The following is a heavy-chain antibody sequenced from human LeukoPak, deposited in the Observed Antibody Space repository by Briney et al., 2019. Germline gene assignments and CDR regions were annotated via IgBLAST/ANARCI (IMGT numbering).Heavy chain of an antibody. CDR2: IYTSGST. CDR1: GGSISSYY. Sequence: SETLSLTCTVSGGSISSYYWSWIRQPAGRGLEWIGRIYTSGSTNYNPSLESRVTMSVDTSKNQFSLKLSSVTAADTAVYYCARDGTDYDYVWGSYPNLEGSYYFDYWGQGTLVTVSS. J-gene: IGHJ4*02. V-gene: IGHV4-4*07. CDR3: ARDGTDYDYVWGSYPNLEGSYYFDY. D-gene: IGHD3-16*02.